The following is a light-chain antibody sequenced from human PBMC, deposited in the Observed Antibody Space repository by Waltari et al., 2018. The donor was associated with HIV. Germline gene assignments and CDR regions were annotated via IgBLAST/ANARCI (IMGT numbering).Light chain of an antibody. CDR3: SSFVDRDGFYVL. Sequence: QSALHQPPPPSEPPGQSVTLYCTGSNHDIGSYDYYPWYQLHPDKAPKLVISEVTKRPSGVSDRFSGSKSANTAFLTVSGLQAEDEADYYCSSFVDRDGFYVLFGGGTRLTVL. V-gene: IGLV2-8*01. CDR1: NHDIGSYDY. J-gene: IGLJ2*01. CDR2: EVT.